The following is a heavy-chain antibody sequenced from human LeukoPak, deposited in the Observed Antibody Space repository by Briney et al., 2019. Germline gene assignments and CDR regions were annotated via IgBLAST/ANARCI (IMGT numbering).Heavy chain of an antibody. J-gene: IGHJ4*02. CDR3: VKRAGSSKHDY. CDR1: GFTFSSYG. D-gene: IGHD2-2*01. Sequence: PGGSLGLSCSASGFTFSSYGMHWVRQAPGKGLEYVSAISTNGGSTYYADSVKGRFTVSRDNSKNTLYLQMSSLRAEDTAVYYCVKRAGSSKHDYWAQETLVT. V-gene: IGHV3-64D*09. CDR2: ISTNGGST.